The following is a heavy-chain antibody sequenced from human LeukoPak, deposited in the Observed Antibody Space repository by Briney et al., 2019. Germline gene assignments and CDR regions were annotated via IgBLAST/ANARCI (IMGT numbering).Heavy chain of an antibody. CDR3: ARDLNYYDSSGYYFDY. J-gene: IGHJ4*02. D-gene: IGHD3-22*01. Sequence: EASVKVSCKASGGTFSSYAISWVRQAPGQGLEWMGGIIPIFGTANYAQKFQGRVTITADESTSTAYMELSSLRSEDTAVCYCARDLNYYDSSGYYFDYWGQGTLVTVSS. CDR1: GGTFSSYA. CDR2: IIPIFGTA. V-gene: IGHV1-69*13.